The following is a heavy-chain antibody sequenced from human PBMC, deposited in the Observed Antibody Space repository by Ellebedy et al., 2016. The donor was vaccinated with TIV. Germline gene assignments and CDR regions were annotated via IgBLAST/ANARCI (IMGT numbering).Heavy chain of an antibody. D-gene: IGHD6-19*01. Sequence: GGSLRLSCAASGFSFSSYWMSWVRQAPGEGLEWVANIKQDGSEMYYVDSVKGRFSISRDNAKKSVFLQMNSLREEDTAVYYCVRDQWLGRAYYFDYWGQGTLLTVSS. J-gene: IGHJ4*02. V-gene: IGHV3-7*01. CDR1: GFSFSSYW. CDR3: VRDQWLGRAYYFDY. CDR2: IKQDGSEM.